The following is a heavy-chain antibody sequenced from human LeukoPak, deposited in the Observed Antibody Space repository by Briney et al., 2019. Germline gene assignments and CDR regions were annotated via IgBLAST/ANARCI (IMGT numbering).Heavy chain of an antibody. J-gene: IGHJ4*02. D-gene: IGHD6-19*01. CDR2: IWYDGSDK. CDR1: GFSFGSHG. Sequence: GGSLRLSCAASGFSFGSHGMHWVRQPPGKGLEWVAFIWYDGSDKYYADSVKDRFTISRDNSKNTLHLQISSLRAEDAGVYYCAKGSWAVPAHYGGQGTLVTVSS. V-gene: IGHV3-30*02. CDR3: AKGSWAVPAHY.